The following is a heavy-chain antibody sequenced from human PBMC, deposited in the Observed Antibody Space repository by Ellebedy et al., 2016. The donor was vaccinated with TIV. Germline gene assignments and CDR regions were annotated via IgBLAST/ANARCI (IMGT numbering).Heavy chain of an antibody. V-gene: IGHV1-18*01. CDR3: ARVHYYGSGSGEAFDI. CDR1: GFTFTSSA. CDR2: ISAYNGNT. Sequence: ASVKVSXXASGFTFTSSAVQWVRQARGQGLEWMGWISAYNGNTNYAQKLQGRVTMTTDTSTSTAYMELRSLRSDDTAVYYCARVHYYGSGSGEAFDIWGQGTMVTVSS. J-gene: IGHJ3*02. D-gene: IGHD3-10*01.